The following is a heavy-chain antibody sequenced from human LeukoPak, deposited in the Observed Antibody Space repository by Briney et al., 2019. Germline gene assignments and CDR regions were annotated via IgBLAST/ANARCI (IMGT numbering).Heavy chain of an antibody. CDR1: GFTFSSYE. V-gene: IGHV3-48*03. CDR3: ARGSVDTAMVTFVY. Sequence: GGSLRLSCAASGFTFSSYEMNWVRQAPGKGLEWVSYISSSGSTIYYADSVKGRFPISRDNAKNSLYLQMNSLRAEDTAVYYCARGSVDTAMVTFVYWGQGTLVTVSS. CDR2: ISSSGSTI. J-gene: IGHJ4*02. D-gene: IGHD5-18*01.